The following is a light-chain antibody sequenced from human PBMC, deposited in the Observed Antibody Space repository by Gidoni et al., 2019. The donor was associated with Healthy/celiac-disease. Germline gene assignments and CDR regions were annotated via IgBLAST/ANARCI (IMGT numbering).Light chain of an antibody. CDR2: GAS. V-gene: IGKV3-20*01. CDR3: QQYGGSPLT. J-gene: IGKJ4*01. Sequence: ELVLTQSPGTLSLSPGYSSTLSCRARLTLSSHSVAWYQQKPGQAPRLVIYGASCRAPGIPARFSGSGSGTDCTLIITRLEPEDFALDYCQQYGGSPLTFGGGTKIE. CDR1: LTLSSHS.